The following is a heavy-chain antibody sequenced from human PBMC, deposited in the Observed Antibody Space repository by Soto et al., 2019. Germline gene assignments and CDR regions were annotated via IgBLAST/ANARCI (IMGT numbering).Heavy chain of an antibody. Sequence: EVRLVESGGGLVKPGGSLRLSCAASGFTFSSYTMNWVRQAPGKGLECVSSISSSSTSVYYADSVKGRFTISRDNAKNSLSMHMNILRAEDTAVYYCASGPYFEILTGYFDPWGQGTLVTVSS. J-gene: IGHJ5*02. CDR3: ASGPYFEILTGYFDP. CDR1: GFTFSSYT. V-gene: IGHV3-21*01. CDR2: ISSSSTSV. D-gene: IGHD3-9*01.